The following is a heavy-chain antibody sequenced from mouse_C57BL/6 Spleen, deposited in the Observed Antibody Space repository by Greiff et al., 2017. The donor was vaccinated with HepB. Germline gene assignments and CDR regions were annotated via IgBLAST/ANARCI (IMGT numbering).Heavy chain of an antibody. CDR2: INPGSGGT. CDR1: GYAFTNYL. Sequence: QVQLQQSGAELVRPGTSVKVSCKASGYAFTNYLIEWVKQRPGQGLEWIGVINPGSGGTNYNEKFKGKATLTADKSSSTAYMQLSSLTSEDSAVYFCAREGSTMITGRYFDYWGQGTTLTVSS. V-gene: IGHV1-54*01. D-gene: IGHD2-4*01. J-gene: IGHJ2*01. CDR3: AREGSTMITGRYFDY.